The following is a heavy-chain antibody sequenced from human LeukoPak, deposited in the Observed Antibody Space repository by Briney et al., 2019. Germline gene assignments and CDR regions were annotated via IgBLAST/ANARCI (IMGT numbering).Heavy chain of an antibody. CDR1: GFTFSDYY. CDR2: ISSSGSTI. V-gene: IGHV3-11*01. Sequence: GGSLRLSCAASGFTFSDYYISWIRQAPGKGLEWVSYISSSGSTIYYADSVKGRFTISRDNAKNSLYLQMNNLRAEDTAVYYCARAVEGSSWYVRRVSYFDYWGQGTLVSVSS. D-gene: IGHD6-13*01. J-gene: IGHJ4*02. CDR3: ARAVEGSSWYVRRVSYFDY.